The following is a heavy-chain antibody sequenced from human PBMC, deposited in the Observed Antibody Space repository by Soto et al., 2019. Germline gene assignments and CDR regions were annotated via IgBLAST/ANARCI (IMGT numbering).Heavy chain of an antibody. CDR2: INPSGGST. CDR3: AREGSVLLWFGELPHFDY. J-gene: IGHJ4*02. Sequence: GASVKVSCKASGYTFTSYGISWVRQAPGQGLEWMGIINPSGGSTSYAQKFQGRVTMTRDTSTSTVYMELSSLRSEDTAVYYCAREGSVLLWFGELPHFDYWGQGTLVTVSS. V-gene: IGHV1-46*01. CDR1: GYTFTSYG. D-gene: IGHD3-10*01.